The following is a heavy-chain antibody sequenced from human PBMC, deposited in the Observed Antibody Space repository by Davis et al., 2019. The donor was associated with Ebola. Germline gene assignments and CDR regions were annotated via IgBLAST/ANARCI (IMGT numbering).Heavy chain of an antibody. D-gene: IGHD5-24*01. CDR1: GGSVSSGSYY. CDR3: AREEMTTIDY. Sequence: SETLSLTCTVAGGSVSSGSYYWNLIRQPPGKGLEWIGAIYYSGSSNYSPSLKSRVTLSVDTSKNQFSLKVSPVTAADTAIYYCAREEMTTIDYWGQGILVTVSS. J-gene: IGHJ4*02. CDR2: IYYSGSS. V-gene: IGHV4-61*01.